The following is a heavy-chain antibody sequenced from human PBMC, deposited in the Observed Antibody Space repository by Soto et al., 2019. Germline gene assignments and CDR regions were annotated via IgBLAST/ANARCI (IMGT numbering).Heavy chain of an antibody. Sequence: PGESLKISCKGSGYSFISYWINWVRQVPGKGLEWMGRIDPRDSYTNYRPSFQGHITISVDKSINTVYLEWSSLMASDTAMYYWAMPGYCSGGSCDDFGYWGRGTVVTVSS. CDR2: IDPRDSYT. CDR3: AMPGYCSGGSCDDFGY. V-gene: IGHV5-10-1*01. CDR1: GYSFISYW. D-gene: IGHD2-15*01. J-gene: IGHJ4*02.